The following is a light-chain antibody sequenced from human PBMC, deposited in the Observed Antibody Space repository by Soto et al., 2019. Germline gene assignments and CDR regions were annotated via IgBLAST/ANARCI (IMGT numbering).Light chain of an antibody. CDR1: QRVSTN. V-gene: IGKV3-15*01. Sequence: EIVMTQSPATLSVSPGDRATLSCRASQRVSTNLAWYQQKPGQAPRLLIYGASTRATGIPGRFSGSGAETEFNLTISNLQSEDFAVYYCQQYSDWPPTYTFGQGTKLEIK. CDR3: QQYSDWPPTYT. CDR2: GAS. J-gene: IGKJ2*01.